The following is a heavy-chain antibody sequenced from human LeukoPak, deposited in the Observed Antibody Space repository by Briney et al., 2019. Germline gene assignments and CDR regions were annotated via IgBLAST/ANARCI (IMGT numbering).Heavy chain of an antibody. CDR3: ARDQDYDFWSGYGPFDY. Sequence: SESLSLTCTVSGDSINNEYWTWIRQPPGKGLEWIGYMYNSGSTKYNPSLKSRVTILPDTPKNQFSLKLSSVTAADTAVYYCARDQDYDFWSGYGPFDYWGQGTLVTVSS. CDR2: MYNSGST. V-gene: IGHV4-4*08. J-gene: IGHJ4*02. D-gene: IGHD3-3*01. CDR1: GDSINNEY.